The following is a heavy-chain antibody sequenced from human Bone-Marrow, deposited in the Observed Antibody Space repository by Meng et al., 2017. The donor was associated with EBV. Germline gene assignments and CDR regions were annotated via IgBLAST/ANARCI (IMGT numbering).Heavy chain of an antibody. J-gene: IGHJ5*02. Sequence: VPLQGPGPGLVKPSETLSLTCTVSGGSVSSGSYYWSWIRQPPGKGLEWIGYIHYSGSTNYNPSLKSRVTISVDTSKNQFSLKLSSVTAADTAVYYCARADCSSTSCYDSRGWFDPWGQGTLVTVSS. CDR2: IHYSGST. V-gene: IGHV4-61*01. CDR3: ARADCSSTSCYDSRGWFDP. D-gene: IGHD2-2*01. CDR1: GGSVSSGSYY.